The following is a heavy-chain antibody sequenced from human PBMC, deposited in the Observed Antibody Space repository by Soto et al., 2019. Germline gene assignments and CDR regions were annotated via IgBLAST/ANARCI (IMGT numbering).Heavy chain of an antibody. CDR1: GGSISSGDYY. Sequence: QVQLQESGPGLVKPSQTLSLTCTVSGGSISSGDYYWSWIRLLPGKGLEWFGYIYYSGSTYYNPSLNSRVSMTVDTTKNQFSLKLTSVTAADTAVYYCARRAYSDLSHNYAMDVWGQGTTVTVSS. CDR2: IYYSGST. D-gene: IGHD4-4*01. CDR3: ARRAYSDLSHNYAMDV. J-gene: IGHJ6*02. V-gene: IGHV4-31*03.